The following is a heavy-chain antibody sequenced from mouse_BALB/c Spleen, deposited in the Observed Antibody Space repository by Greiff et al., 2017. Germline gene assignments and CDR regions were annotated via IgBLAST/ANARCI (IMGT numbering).Heavy chain of an antibody. CDR2: IWSGGST. Sequence: VQLQESGPGLVQPSQSLSITCTVSGFSLTSYGVHWVRQSPGKGLEWLGVIWSGGSTDYNAAFISRLSISKDNSKSQVFFKMNSLQANDTARYYCAREGRYDGYAMDYWGQGTSVTVSS. V-gene: IGHV2-2*02. CDR1: GFSLTSYG. D-gene: IGHD2-14*01. J-gene: IGHJ4*01. CDR3: AREGRYDGYAMDY.